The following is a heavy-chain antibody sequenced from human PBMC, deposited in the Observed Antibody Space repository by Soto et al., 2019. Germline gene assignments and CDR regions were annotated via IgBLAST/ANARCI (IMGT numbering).Heavy chain of an antibody. J-gene: IGHJ4*02. Sequence: PSETLSLTCTVSGGSISSYYWIWIRQPPGKGLEWIGSIFYTESTDYNPSLKSRVTISLDTSKNPFSLNLSSVTAADTAVYYCARVDRGAFDHWGQGTLVTVSS. D-gene: IGHD2-2*03. CDR1: GGSISSYY. V-gene: IGHV4-59*01. CDR3: ARVDRGAFDH. CDR2: IFYTEST.